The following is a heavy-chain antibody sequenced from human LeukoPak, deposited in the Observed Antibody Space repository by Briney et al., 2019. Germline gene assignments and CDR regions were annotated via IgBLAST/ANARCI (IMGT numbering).Heavy chain of an antibody. V-gene: IGHV1-46*01. CDR3: ARDAFMRGASTSCYSS. CDR1: GYTFTSYY. CDR2: INPGGGST. D-gene: IGHD2-2*01. Sequence: ASVKVSCKASGYTFTSYYMHWVRQAPGQGLEWMGIINPGGGSTSYAQKFQGRVTMTRDASTSTVYMELSSLRSEDTAVYYCARDAFMRGASTSCYSSWGQGTLVTVSS. J-gene: IGHJ5*02.